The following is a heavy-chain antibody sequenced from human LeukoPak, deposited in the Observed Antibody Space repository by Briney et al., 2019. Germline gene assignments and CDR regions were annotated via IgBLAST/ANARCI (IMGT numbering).Heavy chain of an antibody. V-gene: IGHV4-31*03. Sequence: PSETLSLTCTVSGGSISSGGYYWSWIRQHPGKGLEWIGYIYYSGSTYYNPSLKSRVTISVYTSKNQFSLKLSSVTAADTAVYYCARANAGITFDYWGQGTLVTVSS. J-gene: IGHJ4*02. CDR2: IYYSGST. CDR3: ARANAGITFDY. D-gene: IGHD1-14*01. CDR1: GGSISSGGYY.